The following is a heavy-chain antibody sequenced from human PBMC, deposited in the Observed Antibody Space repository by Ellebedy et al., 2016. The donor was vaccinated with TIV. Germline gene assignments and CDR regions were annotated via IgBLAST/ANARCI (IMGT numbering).Heavy chain of an antibody. CDR1: GYTFTGNY. CDR3: ARDSFTGFSSSYSFDF. V-gene: IGHV1-2*02. Sequence: ASVKVSCKASGYTFTGNYMHWVRQAPGQGLEWMGWINPNSGATNYAQKFQGRVTMTRDTSVSTAYMELSRLTSDDTAVYYCARDSFTGFSSSYSFDFWGQGTLVTVSS. J-gene: IGHJ4*02. CDR2: INPNSGAT. D-gene: IGHD6-19*01.